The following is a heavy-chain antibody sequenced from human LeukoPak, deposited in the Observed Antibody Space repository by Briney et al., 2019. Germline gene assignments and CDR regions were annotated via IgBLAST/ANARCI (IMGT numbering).Heavy chain of an antibody. CDR1: GYTFTGYY. J-gene: IGHJ6*02. V-gene: IGHV1-2*02. D-gene: IGHD5-12*01. Sequence: ASVKVSCKASGYTFTGYYMHWVRQAPGQGLEWMGWINSNSGGTNYAQKFQGRVTMTRDTSISTAYMELSRLRSDDTAVYYCARGQVATGVPAVYYYYGMDVWGQGTTVT. CDR2: INSNSGGT. CDR3: ARGQVATGVPAVYYYYGMDV.